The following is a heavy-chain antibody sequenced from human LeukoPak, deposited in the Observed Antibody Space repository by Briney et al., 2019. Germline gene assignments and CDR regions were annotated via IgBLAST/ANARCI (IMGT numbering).Heavy chain of an antibody. J-gene: IGHJ4*02. V-gene: IGHV3-21*04. CDR3: ARVQGYCSTTSCYPHY. CDR2: ISSDSSSFK. Sequence: GGSLRLSCAASGFTFSSHHFHWVRQAPGKGLEWVSSISSDSSSFKYYAHSVQGRFTISRDNARNSLYLQMNSLRAEDTAVYYCARVQGYCSTTSCYPHYWGQGTLVTVSS. D-gene: IGHD2-2*01. CDR1: GFTFSSHH.